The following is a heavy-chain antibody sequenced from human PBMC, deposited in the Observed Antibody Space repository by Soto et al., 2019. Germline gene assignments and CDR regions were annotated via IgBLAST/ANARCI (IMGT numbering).Heavy chain of an antibody. V-gene: IGHV1-24*01. Sequence: GASVKLSCKVSGYTLTDLSMHWVRQAPGKGLEWMGGFDPEDGETIYAQKFQGRVTMTEDTSTDTAYMELSSLRSEDTAVYYCAKTTVTTPNYYYYGMDVWGQGTTVTVSS. D-gene: IGHD4-17*01. CDR3: AKTTVTTPNYYYYGMDV. J-gene: IGHJ6*02. CDR2: FDPEDGET. CDR1: GYTLTDLS.